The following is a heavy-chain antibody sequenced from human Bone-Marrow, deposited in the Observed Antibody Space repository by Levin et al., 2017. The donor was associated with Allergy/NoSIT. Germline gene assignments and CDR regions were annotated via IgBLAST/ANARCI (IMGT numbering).Heavy chain of an antibody. V-gene: IGHV3-15*05. CDR1: GFTFNSAW. D-gene: IGHD5-12*01. J-gene: IGHJ4*02. CDR3: TPIMVATEGY. Sequence: SCAASGFTFNSAWMNWVRQAPGNGLEWVGRIKRESDGGTTDYAAPGKGRFTISRDDSNSILFLQMDSLKPEDTAVYFCTPIMVATEGYWGQGTLVTVSS. CDR2: IKRESDGGTT.